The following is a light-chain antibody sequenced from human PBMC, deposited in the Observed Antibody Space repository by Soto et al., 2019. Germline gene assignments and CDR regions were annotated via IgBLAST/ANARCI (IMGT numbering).Light chain of an antibody. V-gene: IGKV2-28*01. CDR3: MQALETPPT. CDR1: HSLLHSNGFNY. J-gene: IGKJ2*01. CDR2: LGS. Sequence: IVMSQSPLSLTVTPGQPASISCRSSHSLLHSNGFNYLDLYLQKPGQPPHLLIYLGSYRASGVPDRFRGSGSGTEFTLSITRVEAEDVGVFYCMQALETPPTFGQGTK.